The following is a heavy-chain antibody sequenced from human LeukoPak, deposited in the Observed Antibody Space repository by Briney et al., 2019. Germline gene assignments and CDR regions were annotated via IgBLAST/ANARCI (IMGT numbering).Heavy chain of an antibody. Sequence: ASVTVSCKASGYTFIGYYMHWLRQAPGQGLARMGGINPNSGGTNYAQKCQGRVTMARDTSISTAYMELSRLRSDDTAVYYCARDQITSYFDYWGQGTLVTVSS. J-gene: IGHJ4*02. CDR2: INPNSGGT. D-gene: IGHD1-14*01. CDR1: GYTFIGYY. V-gene: IGHV1-2*02. CDR3: ARDQITSYFDY.